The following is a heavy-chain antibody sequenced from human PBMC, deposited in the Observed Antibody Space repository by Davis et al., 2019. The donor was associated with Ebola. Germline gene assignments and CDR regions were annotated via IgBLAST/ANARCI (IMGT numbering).Heavy chain of an antibody. V-gene: IGHV3-23*01. CDR3: AKDWSSGWPNDAFDI. CDR2: ISGSGDGT. D-gene: IGHD6-19*01. Sequence: PGGSLRLSCEASSFSFNNFALNWVRQAPGKGLEWVSAISGSGDGTYYADSVKGRFTISRDNSKNTLYLQMNSLRAEDTAVYYCAKDWSSGWPNDAFDIWGQGTMVNVSS. CDR1: SFSFNNFA. J-gene: IGHJ3*02.